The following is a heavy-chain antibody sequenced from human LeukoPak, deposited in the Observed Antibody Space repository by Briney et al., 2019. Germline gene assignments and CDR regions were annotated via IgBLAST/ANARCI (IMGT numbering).Heavy chain of an antibody. Sequence: TSETLSLTCTVSGGSISTYYWSWLRQPPGKGLEWIGYIFYNGNTRYNPSLESRVSISVDTSKNQLSLYLSAVTAADTAVYYCARDDEDAEYFLHWGPGTLVSVSS. CDR2: IFYNGNT. CDR3: ARDDEDAEYFLH. CDR1: GGSISTYY. V-gene: IGHV4-59*01. J-gene: IGHJ1*01.